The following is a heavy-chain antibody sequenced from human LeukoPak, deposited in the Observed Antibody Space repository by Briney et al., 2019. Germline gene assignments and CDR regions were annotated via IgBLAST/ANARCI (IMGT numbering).Heavy chain of an antibody. Sequence: GGSLRLSCAASGFTFSSYWMSWVRQAPGKGLEWVANIKQDGSEKYYVDSVKGRFTISRDNAKNSLYLQMNSLRAEDTAVYYCAKDDSWAPGSSNAYWGQGTLFTVSS. CDR3: AKDDSWAPGSSNAY. CDR1: GFTFSSYW. V-gene: IGHV3-7*01. D-gene: IGHD3/OR15-3a*01. CDR2: IKQDGSEK. J-gene: IGHJ4*02.